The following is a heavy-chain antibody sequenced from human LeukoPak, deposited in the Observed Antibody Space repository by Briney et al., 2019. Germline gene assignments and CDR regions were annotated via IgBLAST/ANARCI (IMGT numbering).Heavy chain of an antibody. CDR3: ARRSSGNPFDY. J-gene: IGHJ4*02. D-gene: IGHD3-22*01. CDR2: IYYSGST. V-gene: IGHV4-38-2*02. Sequence: SETLSLTCTVSGYSISSGYYWGWIRQPPGKGLEWIGSIYYSGSTYYNPSLKSRVTVSVDTSKNQLSLKLSSVTAADTAVYYCARRSSGNPFDYWGQGTLVTVSS. CDR1: GYSISSGYY.